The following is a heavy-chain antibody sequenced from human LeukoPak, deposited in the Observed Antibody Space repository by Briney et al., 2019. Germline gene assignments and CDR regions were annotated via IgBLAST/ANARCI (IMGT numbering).Heavy chain of an antibody. CDR3: ATPLDYYDSSGYHQGGD. CDR2: IKEDGGKK. CDR1: GFTFSSYW. J-gene: IGHJ4*02. V-gene: IGHV3-7*03. D-gene: IGHD3-22*01. Sequence: GGSLRLSCAASGFTFSSYWMTWVRQAPGKGLEWVANIKEDGGKKNYVDSVKGRFTISRDNAKNSLYLQMNSLRAEDTAVYYCATPLDYYDSSGYHQGGDWGQGSLVTVSS.